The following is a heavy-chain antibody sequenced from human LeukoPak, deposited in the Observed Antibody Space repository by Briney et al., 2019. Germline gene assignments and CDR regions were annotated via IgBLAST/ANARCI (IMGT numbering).Heavy chain of an antibody. V-gene: IGHV4-34*01. CDR1: GGSFSGYY. J-gene: IGHJ4*02. CDR2: INHSGST. CDR3: GRAGYYYGKLDY. D-gene: IGHD3-10*01. Sequence: SETLSLTCAVYGGSFSGYYWSWIRQPPGKGLEWIGEINHSGSTNYNPSLKSRVTISVDTSKNQFSLKLSSVTAADTAVYYCGRAGYYYGKLDYWGQGTLVTVS.